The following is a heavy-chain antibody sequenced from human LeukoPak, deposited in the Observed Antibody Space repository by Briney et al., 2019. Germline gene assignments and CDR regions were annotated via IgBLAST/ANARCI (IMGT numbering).Heavy chain of an antibody. CDR2: ISSSSSTI. V-gene: IGHV3-48*01. J-gene: IGHJ4*02. CDR3: ARDLRRDDYVWGSYRSFDY. D-gene: IGHD3-16*02. CDR1: GFTFSSYS. Sequence: GGSLRLSCAASGFTFSSYSMNWVHQAPGKGLEWVSYISSSSSTIYYADSVKGRFTISRDNAKNSLYLQMNSLRAEDTAVYYCARDLRRDDYVWGSYRSFDYWGQGTLVTVSS.